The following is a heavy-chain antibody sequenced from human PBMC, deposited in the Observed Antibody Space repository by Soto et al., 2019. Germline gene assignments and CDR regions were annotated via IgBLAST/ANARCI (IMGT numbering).Heavy chain of an antibody. CDR1: GGYISSYY. Sequence: SETLSLTCTVSGGYISSYYWSWIRQPPGKGLEWIGYIYYSGSTNYNPSLKSRVTISVDTSKNQVSLNLTSVTAADTAVYYCVTPRGFSYGYFDYWGQGALVTSPQ. D-gene: IGHD5-18*01. CDR3: VTPRGFSYGYFDY. CDR2: IYYSGST. J-gene: IGHJ4*02. V-gene: IGHV4-59*08.